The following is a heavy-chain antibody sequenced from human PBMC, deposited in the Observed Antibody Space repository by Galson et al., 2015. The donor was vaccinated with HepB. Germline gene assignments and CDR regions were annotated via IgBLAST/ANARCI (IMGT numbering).Heavy chain of an antibody. J-gene: IGHJ2*01. CDR2: IWYDGSNQ. CDR3: ARETVILNWSLDL. CDR1: GFAFSRNG. V-gene: IGHV3-33*01. D-gene: IGHD2-21*01. Sequence: SLILSCAASGFAFSRNGMHWVRQAPGKGLEWVGCIWYDGSNQHYGDSVKGRFTISRDNSKNTLYLQMNSLRVEDTAVYYCARETVILNWSLDLWGRGTLVTVSS.